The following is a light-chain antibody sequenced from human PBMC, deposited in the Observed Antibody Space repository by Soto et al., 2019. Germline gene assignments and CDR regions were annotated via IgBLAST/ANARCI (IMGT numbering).Light chain of an antibody. CDR3: QQSYRTLPT. J-gene: IGKJ3*01. V-gene: IGKV1-39*01. CDR1: QSIAIY. Sequence: DIKMTQSPSSLSASVGDRVTITCRASQSIAIYLNWYQQKPGKAPNLLIFGASSLRSGVPSRFSASGSGTDFTLTISILQPEDFATYYCQQSYRTLPTFGPGTKVEIK. CDR2: GAS.